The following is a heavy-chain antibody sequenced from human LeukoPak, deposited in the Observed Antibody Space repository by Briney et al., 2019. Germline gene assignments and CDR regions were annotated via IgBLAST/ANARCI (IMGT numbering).Heavy chain of an antibody. V-gene: IGHV1-24*01. CDR1: GNTLTQLS. D-gene: IGHD5-12*01. CDR2: FDPEDEET. J-gene: IGHJ4*02. CDR3: ARDGQGGYDYRLFDY. Sequence: APGKVSGKVSGNTLTQLSMHWVPQAPGKGLEGMGGFDPEDEETIYVQKFQGRVTMTRDMSTSTVYMELSSLRSEDTAVYYCARDGQGGYDYRLFDYWGQGTLVTVSS.